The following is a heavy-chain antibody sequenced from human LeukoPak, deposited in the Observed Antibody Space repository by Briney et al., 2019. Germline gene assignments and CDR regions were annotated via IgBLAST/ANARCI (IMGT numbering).Heavy chain of an antibody. CDR3: ARDARYCSSTSCYTSFDP. CDR2: IYYSGST. V-gene: IGHV4-59*11. J-gene: IGHJ5*02. D-gene: IGHD2-2*02. CDR1: GGSISSHY. Sequence: SETLSLTCTVSGGSISSHYWSWIRQPPGKGLEWIGYIYYSGSTNYNPSLKSRVTIPVDTSKNQFSLKLSSVTAADTAVYYCARDARYCSSTSCYTSFDPWGQGTLVTVSS.